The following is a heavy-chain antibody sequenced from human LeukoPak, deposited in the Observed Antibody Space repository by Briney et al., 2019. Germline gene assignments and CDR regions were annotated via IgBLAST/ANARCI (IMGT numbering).Heavy chain of an antibody. J-gene: IGHJ5*02. D-gene: IGHD3-3*01. Sequence: PWGSLRLSCAASGFTFSSYWMSWVRQAPGKGLEWVANIKQDGSEKYYVDSVKGRFTISRDNAKNSLYLQMNSLRAEDTAVYYCAREGPYYDFWSGYYRGNWFDPWGQGTLVTVSS. CDR1: GFTFSSYW. CDR3: AREGPYYDFWSGYYRGNWFDP. CDR2: IKQDGSEK. V-gene: IGHV3-7*03.